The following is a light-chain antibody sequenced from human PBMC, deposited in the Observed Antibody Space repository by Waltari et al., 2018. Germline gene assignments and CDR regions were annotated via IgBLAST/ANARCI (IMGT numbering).Light chain of an antibody. CDR3: CSYADRFTVIL. J-gene: IGLJ3*02. Sequence: QSALTQPLSLSAALGQSVTIPCTAPCTDLDGYNSVTCYQQRPGEAPQLIIYDVTQRPSGVPDRFSGSKSGNAASLTISGLQGEDEADYYCCSYADRFTVILFGAGTKLTVL. V-gene: IGLV2-11*01. CDR1: CTDLDGYNS. CDR2: DVT.